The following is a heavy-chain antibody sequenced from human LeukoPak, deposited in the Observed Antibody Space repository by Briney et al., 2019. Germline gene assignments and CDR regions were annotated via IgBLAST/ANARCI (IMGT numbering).Heavy chain of an antibody. D-gene: IGHD3-3*01. V-gene: IGHV3-21*01. Sequence: GGSLRLSCAASGFTFSSYSMNWVRQAPGKGLEWVSSISSSSSYIYYADSVKGRFTTSRDNAKNSLYLQMNSLRAEDTAVYYCARANYDFWSGYYWNPFDYWGQGTLVTVSS. CDR1: GFTFSSYS. CDR3: ARANYDFWSGYYWNPFDY. CDR2: ISSSSSYI. J-gene: IGHJ4*02.